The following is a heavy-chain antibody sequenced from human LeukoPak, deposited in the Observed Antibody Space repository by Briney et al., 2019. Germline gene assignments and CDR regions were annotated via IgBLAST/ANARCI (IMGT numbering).Heavy chain of an antibody. V-gene: IGHV1-69*02. CDR2: IIPMIDVT. CDR3: ARRLRGAVDAFDI. Sequence: APVKVSCKASGDTFTSYTFNWVRQAPGQGLEWMGRIIPMIDVTNYAQKFQGRVTMTADKSTSTAYMELSGLRSEDTAVYYCARRLRGAVDAFDIWGQGTLVTVS. CDR1: GDTFTSYT. D-gene: IGHD4-17*01. J-gene: IGHJ3*02.